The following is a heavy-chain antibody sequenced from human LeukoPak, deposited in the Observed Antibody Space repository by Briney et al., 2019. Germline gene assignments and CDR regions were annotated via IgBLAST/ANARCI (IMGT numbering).Heavy chain of an antibody. D-gene: IGHD3-9*01. J-gene: IGHJ4*02. Sequence: SQTLSLTCTVSGGSISSGSYYWSWIRQPAGKGLEWIGRGYTSGSTHYNPSLKSRVTISVDTPKNQFSLKLSSVTAADTAVYYCARERILTGYYTYFDYWGQGTLVTVSS. V-gene: IGHV4-61*02. CDR1: GGSISSGSYY. CDR2: GYTSGST. CDR3: ARERILTGYYTYFDY.